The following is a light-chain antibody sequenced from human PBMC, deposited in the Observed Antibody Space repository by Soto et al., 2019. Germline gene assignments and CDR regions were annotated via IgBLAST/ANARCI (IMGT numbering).Light chain of an antibody. CDR1: SSNIGGNS. Sequence: QSVLTQPPSVSAAPGQKVTISCSGSSSNIGGNSVSWYQQLPGTAPKLLTYDDNKRPSGIPDRFSGSKSGTSATLGIPRFQPADEAAYYCPSWDSSLSAYVFGTGTKVT. V-gene: IGLV1-51*01. CDR3: PSWDSSLSAYV. CDR2: DDN. J-gene: IGLJ1*01.